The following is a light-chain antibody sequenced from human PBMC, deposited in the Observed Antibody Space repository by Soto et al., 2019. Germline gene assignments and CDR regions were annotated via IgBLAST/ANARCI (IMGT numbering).Light chain of an antibody. J-gene: IGKJ1*01. CDR2: KAS. Sequence: DIQMTQSPSTLSASVGDRVTIACRASQSISSWLAWYQQKPGKAPKLLISKASNLESGVPSRLSGSGSGTEFTLTISSLQTDDFATYYCQQYYSYWTFGQGTKVEIK. CDR3: QQYYSYWT. CDR1: QSISSW. V-gene: IGKV1-5*03.